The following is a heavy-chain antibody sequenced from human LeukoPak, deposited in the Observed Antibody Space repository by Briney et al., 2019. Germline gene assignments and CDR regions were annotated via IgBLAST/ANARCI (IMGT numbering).Heavy chain of an antibody. CDR2: INSDGSST. V-gene: IGHV3-74*01. CDR1: GFTFSNFW. D-gene: IGHD3-22*01. Sequence: GGSLRLSCAASGFTFSNFWMHWVRQAPGKGLVWVSHINSDGSSTTHADSVKGRFTISRDNAKDTLYLQMNSLRAEDTAVYYCARGYFDSSGYPYLGYWGQGTLVTVSS. J-gene: IGHJ4*02. CDR3: ARGYFDSSGYPYLGY.